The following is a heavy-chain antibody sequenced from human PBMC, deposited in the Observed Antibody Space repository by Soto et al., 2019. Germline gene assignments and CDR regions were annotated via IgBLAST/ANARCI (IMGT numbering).Heavy chain of an antibody. CDR2: IDWDDDK. V-gene: IGHV2-70*01. J-gene: IGHJ5*02. CDR3: ARIRARGYYDSSGYSGWFDP. Sequence: SGPTLVNPTQTLTLTCTFSGFSLSTSGMCVSWIRQPPGKALEWLALIDWDDDKYYSTSLKTRLTISKDTSKNQVVLTMTNMDPVDTATYYCARIRARGYYDSSGYSGWFDPWGQGTLVTVSS. CDR1: GFSLSTSGMC. D-gene: IGHD3-22*01.